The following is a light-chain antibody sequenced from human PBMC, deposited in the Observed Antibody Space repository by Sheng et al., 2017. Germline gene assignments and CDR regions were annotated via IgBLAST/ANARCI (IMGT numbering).Light chain of an antibody. V-gene: IGKV2-28*01. CDR1: QSLLHSNGYTY. J-gene: IGKJ3*01. Sequence: DVVMTQSPLSLPVTLGQPASISCRSSQSLLHSNGYTYLDWYLQKPGQSPQLLISLGSNRASGVPDRFSGSGSGTDFTLEISRVEAEDVGVYYCMQTLQAPFTFGPGTKVDI. CDR2: LGS. CDR3: MQTLQAPFT.